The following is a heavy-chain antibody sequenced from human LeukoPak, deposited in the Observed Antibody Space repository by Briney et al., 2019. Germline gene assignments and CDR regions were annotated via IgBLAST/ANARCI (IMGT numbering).Heavy chain of an antibody. V-gene: IGHV4-38-2*02. J-gene: IGHJ4*02. Sequence: SETLSLTCTVSGYSISSGYYWGWIRQPPGKGLEWIGSIYRSGSTYYNPSLKSRVTISLDTSKNQFSLKLNSVTAADTAVYYCARSTYSSALDYWGQGTLVTVS. CDR3: ARSTYSSALDY. D-gene: IGHD2-15*01. CDR2: IYRSGST. CDR1: GYSISSGYY.